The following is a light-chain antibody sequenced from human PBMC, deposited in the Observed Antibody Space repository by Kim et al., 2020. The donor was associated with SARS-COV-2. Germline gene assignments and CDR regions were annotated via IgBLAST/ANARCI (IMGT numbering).Light chain of an antibody. Sequence: VSPGKTASITCAGDKWGDRYVWWYQQKPGQSPVMVIYQDIKRPSGIPERFSGSNSGNTATLTIRGTQDMDEADYYCQTWASNTVIFGGGTQLTVL. CDR2: QDI. CDR3: QTWASNTVI. V-gene: IGLV3-1*01. J-gene: IGLJ2*01. CDR1: KWGDRY.